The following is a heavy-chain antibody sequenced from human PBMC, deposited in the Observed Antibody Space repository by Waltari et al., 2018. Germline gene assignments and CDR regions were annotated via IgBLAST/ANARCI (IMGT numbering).Heavy chain of an antibody. Sequence: EVQVVESGGGLVQPGGSLRLSCAASGFTFSSYWMRWVRQVPGKGLEWVGNIKQEGSEKYYMDAVKGRFTSSRDNDKNSLYLQMNSLRAEDTALYYCARDNNWDYDYWGQGTLVTVSS. CDR1: GFTFSSYW. CDR2: IKQEGSEK. D-gene: IGHD1-7*01. CDR3: ARDNNWDYDY. V-gene: IGHV3-7*01. J-gene: IGHJ4*02.